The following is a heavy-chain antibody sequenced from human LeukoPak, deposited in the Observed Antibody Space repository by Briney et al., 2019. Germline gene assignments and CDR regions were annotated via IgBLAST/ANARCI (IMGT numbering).Heavy chain of an antibody. J-gene: IGHJ3*02. CDR3: ARVFDVRVELPYAFDI. V-gene: IGHV5-51*01. Sequence: GESLKISCKGSGYSFTSYWIGWVRQMPGKGLEWMGIIYPGDSDTRYSPSFQGQVTISADKSISTAYLQWSSLKASDTAMYYCARVFDVRVELPYAFDIWGQGTMVTVSS. CDR2: IYPGDSDT. CDR1: GYSFTSYW. D-gene: IGHD3-10*02.